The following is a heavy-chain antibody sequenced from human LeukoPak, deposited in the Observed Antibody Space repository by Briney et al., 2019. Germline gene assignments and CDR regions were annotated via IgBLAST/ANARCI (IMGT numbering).Heavy chain of an antibody. D-gene: IGHD3-22*01. V-gene: IGHV3-23*01. CDR2: ISGSGGST. CDR3: ARHVVAVGFDY. J-gene: IGHJ4*02. Sequence: PGGSLRLSCAASGFTFSSYGMSWVRQAPGKGLEWVSAISGSGGSTYYADSVKGRFTISRDNSKNSLCLQMNSLRAEDTAVYYCARHVVAVGFDYWGQGTLVTVSS. CDR1: GFTFSSYG.